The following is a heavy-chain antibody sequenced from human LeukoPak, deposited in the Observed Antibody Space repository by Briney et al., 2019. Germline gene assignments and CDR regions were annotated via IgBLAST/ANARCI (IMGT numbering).Heavy chain of an antibody. Sequence: GASVKVSCKAAGYTFTGYYMFWVRQAPGQGLEWMGRINPNSGGTNYAQKFQGRVTMTRDTSISTAYMELSRLRSDDTAVYYCARGYCSGGSCYSVENWFDPGGQGTLVTVS. CDR2: INPNSGGT. V-gene: IGHV1-2*06. CDR1: GYTFTGYY. D-gene: IGHD2-15*01. CDR3: ARGYCSGGSCYSVENWFDP. J-gene: IGHJ5*02.